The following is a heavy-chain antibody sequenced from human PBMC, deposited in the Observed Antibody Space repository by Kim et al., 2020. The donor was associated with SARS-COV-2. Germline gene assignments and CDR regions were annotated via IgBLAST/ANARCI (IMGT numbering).Heavy chain of an antibody. Sequence: RSYADFVKGRISVSRDNAKNTLHLQMYSLTVKDTAVYYCVRSLADDAFDVWGQGTLVVVSS. V-gene: IGHV3-74*01. CDR3: VRSLADDAFDV. J-gene: IGHJ3*01. CDR2: R. D-gene: IGHD3-16*02.